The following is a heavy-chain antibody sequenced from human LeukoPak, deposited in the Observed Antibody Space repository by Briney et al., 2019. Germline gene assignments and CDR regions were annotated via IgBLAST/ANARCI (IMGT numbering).Heavy chain of an antibody. Sequence: GGSLRLSCAASGFTFSSYAMSWVRQAPGKGLEWVSLISWDGGSTYYADSVKGRFTISRDNSKNSLYLQMNSLRTEDTALYYCAKGKWELAYWGQGTLVTVSS. J-gene: IGHJ4*02. CDR2: ISWDGGST. CDR3: AKGKWELAY. D-gene: IGHD1-26*01. V-gene: IGHV3-43*01. CDR1: GFTFSSYA.